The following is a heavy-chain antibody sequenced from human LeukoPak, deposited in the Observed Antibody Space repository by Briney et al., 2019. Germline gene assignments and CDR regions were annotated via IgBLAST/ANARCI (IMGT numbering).Heavy chain of an antibody. CDR3: ARVGQLVGEPFDP. CDR1: GYTFTSYY. V-gene: IGHV1-46*01. J-gene: IGHJ5*02. CDR2: INPSGGST. D-gene: IGHD6-6*01. Sequence: ASVKVSCKASGYTFTSYYMHWVRQAPGQGLEWMGIINPSGGSTSYAQKSQGRVTMTRDMSTSTVYMELSSLRSEDTAVYYRARVGQLVGEPFDPWGQGTLVTVSS.